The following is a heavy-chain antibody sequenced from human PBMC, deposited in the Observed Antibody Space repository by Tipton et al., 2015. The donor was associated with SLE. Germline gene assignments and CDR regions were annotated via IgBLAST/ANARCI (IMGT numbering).Heavy chain of an antibody. J-gene: IGHJ4*02. CDR2: INSDGSST. CDR3: ARGHWAGDLYYFDY. Sequence: LSLTCAVSGGSINDNNWWSWVRQVPGKGLVWVSRINSDGSSTSYADFAKGRFTISRDNAKNTLYLQMNSLRAVDTAVYYCARGHWAGDLYYFDYWGQGTLVTVSS. D-gene: IGHD7-27*01. CDR1: GGSINDNNW. V-gene: IGHV3-74*01.